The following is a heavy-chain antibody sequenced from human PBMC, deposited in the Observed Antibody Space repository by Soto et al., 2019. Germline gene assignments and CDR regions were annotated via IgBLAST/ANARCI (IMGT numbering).Heavy chain of an antibody. J-gene: IGHJ6*02. D-gene: IGHD3-3*01. CDR2: IIPIFGTA. CDR1: GGTFSSYA. V-gene: IGHV1-69*13. CDR3: ARGTYYDFWSGYYTGIRETYYYYYGMDV. Sequence: CSVKVSCKASGGTFSSYAISWVRQAPGQGLEWMGGIIPIFGTANYAQKFQGRVTITADESTSTAYMELSSLRSEDTAVYYCARGTYYDFWSGYYTGIRETYYYYYGMDVWGQGTTVTVSS.